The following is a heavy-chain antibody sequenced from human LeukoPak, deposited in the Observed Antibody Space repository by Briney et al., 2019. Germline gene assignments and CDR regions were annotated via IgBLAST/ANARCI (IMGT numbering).Heavy chain of an antibody. J-gene: IGHJ3*02. CDR3: GRNRLGKAFDI. D-gene: IGHD7-27*01. Sequence: ASVKVSCKASGYTFSGYYMHWVRQAPGQGLEWMGWINPKSGGTNEAQKFHDRVTMTRDTSIRTAYMEVSRLRSDDTAVYYCGRNRLGKAFDIWGQGSMVTISS. V-gene: IGHV1-2*02. CDR2: INPKSGGT. CDR1: GYTFSGYY.